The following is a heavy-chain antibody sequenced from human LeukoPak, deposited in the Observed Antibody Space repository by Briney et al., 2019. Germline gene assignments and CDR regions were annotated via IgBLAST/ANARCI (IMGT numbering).Heavy chain of an antibody. D-gene: IGHD2-15*01. V-gene: IGHV1-18*01. Sequence: GASVKVSCRASGYTFTSYAITWVRQAPGQGLEWMGWISAYNGDTNYAQKLQGRVTMTTDTSTSTAYMELRSLRSDDTAVYYCARNYCSDGSSYLDYWGQGTLVTVSS. J-gene: IGHJ4*02. CDR3: ARNYCSDGSSYLDY. CDR2: ISAYNGDT. CDR1: GYTFTSYA.